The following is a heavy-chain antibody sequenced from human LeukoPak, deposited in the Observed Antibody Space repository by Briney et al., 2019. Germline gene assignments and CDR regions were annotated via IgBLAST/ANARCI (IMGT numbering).Heavy chain of an antibody. V-gene: IGHV1-24*01. J-gene: IGHJ4*02. CDR1: GYTLTELS. D-gene: IGHD3-9*01. Sequence: ASVKVSSKVSGYTLTELSMHWVRQAPGKGLEWMGGFDPEDGETIYAQKFQGRVTMTEDTSTDTAYMELSSLRSEDTAVFFCATDSAYDILTGYHRPFGYWGQGTLVTVSS. CDR3: ATDSAYDILTGYHRPFGY. CDR2: FDPEDGET.